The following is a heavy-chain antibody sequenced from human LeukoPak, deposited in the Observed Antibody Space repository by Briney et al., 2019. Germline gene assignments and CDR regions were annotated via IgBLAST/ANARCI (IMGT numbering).Heavy chain of an antibody. V-gene: IGHV5-10-1*01. CDR3: ARLRTDSGYDYMYFHH. CDR2: IDPSDSYT. D-gene: IGHD5-12*01. CDR1: GYSFSSYW. Sequence: GESLKISCKCSGYSFSSYWISWVRQMPGKGLEWMGRIDPSDSYTSYSPSFEGHVTISADESTSTAYLQWSSLKASDTAMYYCARLRTDSGYDYMYFHHWGQGTLVTVSS. J-gene: IGHJ1*01.